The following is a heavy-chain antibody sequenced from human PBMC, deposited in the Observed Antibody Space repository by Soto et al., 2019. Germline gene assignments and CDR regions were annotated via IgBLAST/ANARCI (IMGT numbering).Heavy chain of an antibody. CDR3: ARTASAAPYYFDY. D-gene: IGHD2-2*01. V-gene: IGHV3-33*01. J-gene: IGHJ4*02. CDR1: GFTFSSYG. CDR2: IWYDGSNK. Sequence: QVQLVESGGGVVQPGRSLRLSCAASGFTFSSYGMHWVRQAPGKGLEWVAVIWYDGSNKYYADSVKGRFTISRDNSKNTLYLQMNSLRAEDTALYYCARTASAAPYYFDYWGQGTLVTVSS.